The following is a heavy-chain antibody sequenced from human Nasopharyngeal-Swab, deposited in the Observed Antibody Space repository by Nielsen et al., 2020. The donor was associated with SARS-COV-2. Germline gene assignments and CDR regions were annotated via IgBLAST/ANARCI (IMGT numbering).Heavy chain of an antibody. CDR2: ISAYNGNT. D-gene: IGHD2-21*02. Sequence: ASVKVSCKASEDTFTDSSIHWVRQAPGQGLEWLGWISAYNGNTNYAQKFQGRVTITADKSTSTAYMELSSLRSEDTAVYYCARDWVVVTAPDWFDPWGQGTLVTVSS. CDR1: EDTFTDSS. CDR3: ARDWVVVTAPDWFDP. J-gene: IGHJ5*02. V-gene: IGHV1-18*04.